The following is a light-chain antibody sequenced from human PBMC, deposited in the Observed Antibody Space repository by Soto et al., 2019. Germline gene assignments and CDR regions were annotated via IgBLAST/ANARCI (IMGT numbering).Light chain of an antibody. CDR2: DVS. J-gene: IGLJ2*01. CDR3: SSYTSSSPRVV. V-gene: IGLV2-14*01. CDR1: SSDVGGYNY. Sequence: QSVLTQPASVSGSPGQSITISCTGTSSDVGGYNYVSWYQQHPGKAPKLMIYDVSNRPSGVSTRFSGSKSGNTASLTISGLQAEDEADYSCSSYTSSSPRVVFGGGPKLTVL.